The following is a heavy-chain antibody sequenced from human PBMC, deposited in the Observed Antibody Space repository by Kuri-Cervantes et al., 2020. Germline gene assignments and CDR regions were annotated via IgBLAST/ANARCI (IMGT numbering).Heavy chain of an antibody. V-gene: IGHV1-18*01. CDR2: ISAYNGNT. D-gene: IGHD2-21*01. CDR3: ARSNHLYCGGDCYSDY. J-gene: IGHJ4*02. CDR1: GYTFTSYG. Sequence: APVKVSCKASGYTFTSYGISWVRQAPGQGLEWMGWISAYNGNTNYAQKLQGRVTMTTDTSTSTAYMELRSLRSDDTAVYYCARSNHLYCGGDCYSDYWGQGTLVTVSS.